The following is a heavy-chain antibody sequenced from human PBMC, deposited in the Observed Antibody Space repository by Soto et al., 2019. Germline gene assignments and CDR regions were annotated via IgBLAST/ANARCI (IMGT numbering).Heavy chain of an antibody. CDR1: GGSISRSHW. CDR3: AGGGDYFYCFDV. D-gene: IGHD3-16*01. CDR2: IYHSGST. Sequence: PSDTLSLTCTVSGGSISRSHWWSWVRQPPGKGLEWIGEIYHSGSTNYNPSLNSRVTISVDKSKNQFSLKLSSVTAADTAVYYRAGGGDYFYCFDVWGQLTSFTVSS. V-gene: IGHV4-4*02. J-gene: IGHJ6*02.